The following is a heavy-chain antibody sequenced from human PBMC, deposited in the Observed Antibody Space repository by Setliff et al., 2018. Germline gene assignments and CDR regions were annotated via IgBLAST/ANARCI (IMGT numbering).Heavy chain of an antibody. J-gene: IGHJ4*02. CDR3: ARRVGSVGIQLPDY. V-gene: IGHV1-24*01. Sequence: ASVKVSCKVSGYTLTELSMHWVRQAPGKGLEWMGGFDPEKGETLYAQKFQGRVTMTRNTSISTAYMELSSMRSEDTAVYYCARRVGSVGIQLPDYWGQGTLVTVSS. CDR1: GYTLTELS. D-gene: IGHD5-18*01. CDR2: FDPEKGET.